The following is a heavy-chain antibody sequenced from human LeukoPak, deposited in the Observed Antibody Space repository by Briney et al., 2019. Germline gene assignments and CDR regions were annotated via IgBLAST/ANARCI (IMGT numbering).Heavy chain of an antibody. V-gene: IGHV3-23*01. Sequence: GGSLRLSCAASGFTFSSYGMHWVRQAPGKGLEWVSTISASAGRTYYADSVKGRFTISRDNSKNTLYVQMNSPRAEDTAVYYCAKLPGIAAAGTGYFDYWAREPWSPSPQ. CDR1: GFTFSSYG. J-gene: IGHJ4*02. D-gene: IGHD6-13*01. CDR3: AKLPGIAAAGTGYFDY. CDR2: ISASAGRT.